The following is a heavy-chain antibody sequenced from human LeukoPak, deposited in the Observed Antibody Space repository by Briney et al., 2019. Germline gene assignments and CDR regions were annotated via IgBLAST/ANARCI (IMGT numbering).Heavy chain of an antibody. CDR2: IWYDGSNK. CDR1: GFAFRSYS. J-gene: IGHJ5*02. D-gene: IGHD3-10*01. Sequence: PGGSLRLSCAASGFAFRSYSMNWVRQAPGKGLEWVAVIWYDGSNKYYADSVKGRFTISRDNSKNTLYLQMNSLRAEDTAVYYCARDRLYGSGTQYGWFDPWGQGTLVIVSS. CDR3: ARDRLYGSGTQYGWFDP. V-gene: IGHV3-33*08.